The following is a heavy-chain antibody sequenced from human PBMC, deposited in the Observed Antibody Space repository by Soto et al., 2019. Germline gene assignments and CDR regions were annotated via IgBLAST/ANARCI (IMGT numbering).Heavy chain of an antibody. CDR3: ARDAQYCSGGSCYEGAFPLDV. J-gene: IGHJ6*02. CDR2: ISSSSSTI. CDR1: GFTFSSYS. V-gene: IGHV3-48*02. Sequence: GGSLRLSCAASGFTFSSYSMNWVRQAPGKGLEWVSYISSSSSTIYYADSVKGRFTISRDNAKNSLYLQMNSLRDEDTAVYYCARDAQYCSGGSCYEGAFPLDVWGQGTTVTVSS. D-gene: IGHD2-15*01.